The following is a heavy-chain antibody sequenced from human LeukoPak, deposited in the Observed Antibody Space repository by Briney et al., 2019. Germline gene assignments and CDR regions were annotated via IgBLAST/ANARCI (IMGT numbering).Heavy chain of an antibody. Sequence: PGGSLRLSCAASGFTFSSYAMSWVRQAPGKGLEWVSAISGSGGSTYYADSVKGRFAISRDNSKNTLYLQMNSLRAEDTAVYYCAKAGGYSGSYYLFHFDYWGQGTLVTVSS. CDR1: GFTFSSYA. CDR2: ISGSGGST. V-gene: IGHV3-23*01. CDR3: AKAGGYSGSYYLFHFDY. J-gene: IGHJ4*02. D-gene: IGHD1-26*01.